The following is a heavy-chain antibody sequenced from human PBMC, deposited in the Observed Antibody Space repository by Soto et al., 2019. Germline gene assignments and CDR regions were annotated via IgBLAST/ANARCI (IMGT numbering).Heavy chain of an antibody. CDR3: AKDATAVNGVWDPFDM. V-gene: IGHV3-23*01. CDR2: VGGSDTDK. CDR1: GFTFSAYA. Sequence: EVQLLESGGGVVQPGGSLRLSCAASGFTFSAYAMSWVRQAPGKGLQWVSGVGGSDTDKHYADSVRGRFTVSRANSKNTLYVQMNGLRADDTAVYYCAKDATAVNGVWDPFDMWGQGKEVTVSS. J-gene: IGHJ3*02. D-gene: IGHD2-8*01.